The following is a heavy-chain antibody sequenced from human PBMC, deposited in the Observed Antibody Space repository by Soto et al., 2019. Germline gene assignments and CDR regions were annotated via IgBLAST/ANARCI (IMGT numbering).Heavy chain of an antibody. D-gene: IGHD1-26*01. CDR3: SKAVRIGASYFDV. CDR1: GFTFSSYA. Sequence: PGGSLRLSCAASGFTFSSYAMSWVHQAPGKGLEWVSSISGTGGSTDYADSVKGRFTISRDNSKNTLYLQINSLRAEDTAVYYCSKAVRIGASYFDVWGKGTLVPVSS. V-gene: IGHV3-23*01. CDR2: ISGTGGST. J-gene: IGHJ4*02.